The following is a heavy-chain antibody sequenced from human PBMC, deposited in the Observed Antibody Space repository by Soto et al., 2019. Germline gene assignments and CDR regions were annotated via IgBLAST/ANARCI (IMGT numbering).Heavy chain of an antibody. CDR2: VYYTGST. J-gene: IGHJ4*02. CDR3: ARSVAVPGAHIDY. V-gene: IGHV4-59*01. Sequence: SETLSLTCSVSGGSISGSYWSWIRQSPGRGLEWLGYVYYTGSTNYSPSLRSRVSISVDTSKNEFSLRLSSVTAADTAVYFCARSVAVPGAHIDYWGQGTHVTVSS. D-gene: IGHD6-19*01. CDR1: GGSISGSY.